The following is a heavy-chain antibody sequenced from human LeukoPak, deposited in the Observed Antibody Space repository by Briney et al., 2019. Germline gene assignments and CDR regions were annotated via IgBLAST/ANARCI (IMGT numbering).Heavy chain of an antibody. V-gene: IGHV3-23*01. CDR2: IFPSGGEI. CDR3: ATYRQVLLPFES. CDR1: GFTFSTLA. D-gene: IGHD5-18*01. J-gene: IGHJ4*02. Sequence: GGSLRLSCAASGFTFSTLAMIWVRQPPGKGLEWVSSIFPSGGEIHYADSVRGRFTISRDNSKSTPSLQMNSLRAEDTAIYYCATYRQVLLPFESWGQGTLVTVSS.